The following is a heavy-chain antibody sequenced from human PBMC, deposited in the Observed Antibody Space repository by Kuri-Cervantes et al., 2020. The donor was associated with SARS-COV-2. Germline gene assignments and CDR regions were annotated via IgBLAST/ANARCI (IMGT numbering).Heavy chain of an antibody. V-gene: IGHV3-7*01. D-gene: IGHD6-13*01. CDR3: ARDAHPITAAGYYYYGMDV. CDR2: IKQDGSEK. Sequence: GESLKISCAASGFTFSSYWMSWVRQAPGKGLEWVANIKQDGSEKYYVDSVKGRFTISRDNSKNTLYLQMNSLRAEDTAVYYCARDAHPITAAGYYYYGMDVWGQGTTVTVSS. CDR1: GFTFSSYW. J-gene: IGHJ6*02.